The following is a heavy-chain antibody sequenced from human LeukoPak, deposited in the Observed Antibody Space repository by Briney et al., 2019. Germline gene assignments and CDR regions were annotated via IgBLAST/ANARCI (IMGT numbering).Heavy chain of an antibody. J-gene: IGHJ6*03. CDR2: IIDSGDTT. Sequence: GGSLRLSCTASGFNFSRYAMSWVRQAPGKGLEWVSGIIDSGDTTYHANSVKGRFTISRDNSKNTLYLQMNSLRAEDTAVYYCAKWGGHPVYNYSVHVWGKGTTVAVSS. D-gene: IGHD3-16*01. CDR3: AKWGGHPVYNYSVHV. V-gene: IGHV3-23*01. CDR1: GFNFSRYA.